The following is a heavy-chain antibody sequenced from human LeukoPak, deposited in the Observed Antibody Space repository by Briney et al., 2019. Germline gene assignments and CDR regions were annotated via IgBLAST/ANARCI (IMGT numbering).Heavy chain of an antibody. D-gene: IGHD2-2*01. CDR3: ARVGQYCSSSSCFDY. CDR1: GYTFTNYG. J-gene: IGHJ4*02. V-gene: IGHV1-18*01. CDR2: ISAYNGNT. Sequence: ASVKVSCKTSGYTFTNYGISWVRQAPGQGLEWMGWISAYNGNTDYPQSLRGRVTMTTDTSTSTAYMELRSLRSDDAAVYYCARVGQYCSSSSCFDYWGQGTLVTVSS.